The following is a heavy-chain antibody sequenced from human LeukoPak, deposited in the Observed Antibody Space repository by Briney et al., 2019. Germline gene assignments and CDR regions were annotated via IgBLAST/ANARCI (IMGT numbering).Heavy chain of an antibody. CDR2: INPSRGST. Sequence: ASVKVSCKASGYTFTSYYMYWVRQAPGQGLEWMGIINPSRGSTNYAQKFQGRVTMTRDMSTSTVYMELSSLRSEDTAVYYCARGGHVRVYDSSAYYGHEWGQGALVTVSS. CDR1: GYTFTSYY. V-gene: IGHV1-46*01. J-gene: IGHJ4*02. D-gene: IGHD3-22*01. CDR3: ARGGHVRVYDSSAYYGHE.